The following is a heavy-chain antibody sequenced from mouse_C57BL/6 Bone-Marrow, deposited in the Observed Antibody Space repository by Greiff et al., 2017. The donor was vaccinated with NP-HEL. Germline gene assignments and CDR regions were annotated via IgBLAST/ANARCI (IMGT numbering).Heavy chain of an antibody. J-gene: IGHJ1*03. V-gene: IGHV1-82*01. CDR3: AREFITTVVATRYFDV. D-gene: IGHD1-1*01. CDR1: GYAFSSSW. Sequence: QVQLQQSGPELVKPGASVKISCKASGYAFSSSWMNWVKQRPGKGLEWIGRIYPGDGDTNYNGKFKGKATLTADKSSSTAYMQLSSLTSEDSAVYFRAREFITTVVATRYFDVWGTGTTVTVSS. CDR2: IYPGDGDT.